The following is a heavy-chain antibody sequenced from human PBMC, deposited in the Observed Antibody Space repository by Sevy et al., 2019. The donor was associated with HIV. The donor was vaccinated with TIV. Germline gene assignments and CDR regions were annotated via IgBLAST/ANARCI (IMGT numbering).Heavy chain of an antibody. D-gene: IGHD2-15*01. CDR3: ARAYCSGGRCYSLAY. CDR1: GYTFTTYR. V-gene: IGHV1-18*01. Sequence: ASVKVSCKISGYTFTTYRITWVRQAPGQGLEWMGWISPHNGDTDYAQKLQDRITMFTDTSTTTVYMELTSLRSDDTAVYYCARAYCSGGRCYSLAYWGQGTLVTVSS. J-gene: IGHJ4*02. CDR2: ISPHNGDT.